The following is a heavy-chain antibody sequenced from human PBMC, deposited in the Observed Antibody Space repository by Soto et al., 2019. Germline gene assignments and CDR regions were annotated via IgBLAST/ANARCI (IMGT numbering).Heavy chain of an antibody. V-gene: IGHV5-51*01. D-gene: IGHD3-16*01. CDR2: IYPVDSDT. Sequence: GESLKISCKGSGYRFSSYWIAWVRQMPGKGLEWMGIIYPVDSDTRYSPSFEGQVTISADKSNSTAYLQWGSLKASDTAMYYCARQGSNGAYYYYGMDVWGQGTTVTVSS. CDR3: ARQGSNGAYYYYGMDV. J-gene: IGHJ6*02. CDR1: GYRFSSYW.